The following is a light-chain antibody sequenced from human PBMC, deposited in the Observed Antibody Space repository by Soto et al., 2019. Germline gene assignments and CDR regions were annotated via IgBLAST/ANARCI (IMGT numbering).Light chain of an antibody. Sequence: QSALTQPASVSGSPGQSITISCTGTSSDVGGYNYVSWYQQHPGKAPKLMIYDVSKPPSGVSTRFSGSKSGNTASLTIAGLQAEDEADYYCSSYSSSSTLGIFGGGTKLTVL. CDR3: SSYSSSSTLGI. J-gene: IGLJ2*01. CDR1: SSDVGGYNY. V-gene: IGLV2-14*01. CDR2: DVS.